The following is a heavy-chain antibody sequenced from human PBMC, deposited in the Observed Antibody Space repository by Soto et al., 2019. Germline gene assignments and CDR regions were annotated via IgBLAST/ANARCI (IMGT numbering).Heavy chain of an antibody. D-gene: IGHD3-9*01. CDR1: GYTFTSYD. V-gene: IGHV1-8*01. CDR3: ARGRPAKITYYDILTGSETDY. Sequence: ASVKVSCKASGYTFTSYDINWVRQATGQGLEWMGWMNPNSGNTGYAQKFQGRVTMTRNTSISTAYMELSSLRSEDTAVYYCARGRPAKITYYDILTGSETDYWGQGTLITVSS. J-gene: IGHJ4*02. CDR2: MNPNSGNT.